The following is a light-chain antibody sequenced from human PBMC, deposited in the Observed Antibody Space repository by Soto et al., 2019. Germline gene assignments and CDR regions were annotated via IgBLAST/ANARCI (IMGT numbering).Light chain of an antibody. Sequence: AIQMTQSPSSLSASVGDRVTISCRASQVIGNDLAWYQQKPGEAPRLLIFAASNLKSGVPSRFSGSGSGTDFTLTISRLQPEDFATYYCLQFYNFSWTFGQGTKVDVK. CDR3: LQFYNFSWT. CDR1: QVIGND. J-gene: IGKJ1*01. CDR2: AAS. V-gene: IGKV1-6*01.